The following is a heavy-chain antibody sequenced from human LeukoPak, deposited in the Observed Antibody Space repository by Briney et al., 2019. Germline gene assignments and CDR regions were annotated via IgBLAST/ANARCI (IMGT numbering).Heavy chain of an antibody. CDR3: ARSGGSSWYLNNNWFDP. Sequence: GASVKVSCKASGYTFTSYGISWLRQAPGQGLEWMGWISAYNGNTNYAQKLQGRVTMTTDTSTSTAYMELRSLRSDDTAVYYCARSGGSSWYLNNNWFDPWGQGTLVTVSS. CDR2: ISAYNGNT. D-gene: IGHD6-13*01. CDR1: GYTFTSYG. V-gene: IGHV1-18*01. J-gene: IGHJ5*02.